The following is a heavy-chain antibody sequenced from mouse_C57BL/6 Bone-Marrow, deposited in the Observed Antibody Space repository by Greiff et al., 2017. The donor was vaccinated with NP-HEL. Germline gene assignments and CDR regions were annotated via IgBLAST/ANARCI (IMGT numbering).Heavy chain of an antibody. J-gene: IGHJ2*01. D-gene: IGHD6-1*01. CDR2: IHPSDSDT. Sequence: QVQLQQPGAELVKPGASVKVSCKASGYTFTSYWMHWVKQRPGQGLEWIGRIHPSDSDTNYNQKFKGKATLTVDKSSSTAYMQLSSLTSEDSAVYYCAMGASDYYFDYWGQGTTLTVSS. V-gene: IGHV1-74*01. CDR1: GYTFTSYW. CDR3: AMGASDYYFDY.